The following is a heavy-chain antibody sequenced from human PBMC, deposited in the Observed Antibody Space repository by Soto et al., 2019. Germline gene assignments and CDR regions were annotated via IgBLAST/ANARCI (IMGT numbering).Heavy chain of an antibody. V-gene: IGHV3-33*01. D-gene: IGHD4-17*01. CDR2: IWYDGSNK. CDR3: ARYGLSDYGDFYAFDI. Sequence: GGSLRLSCAASGFTFSSYGMHWVRQAPGKGLEWVAVIWYDGSNKYYADSVKGRFTISRDNSKNTLYLQMNSLRAEDTAVYYCARYGLSDYGDFYAFDIWGQGTMVTVSS. J-gene: IGHJ3*02. CDR1: GFTFSSYG.